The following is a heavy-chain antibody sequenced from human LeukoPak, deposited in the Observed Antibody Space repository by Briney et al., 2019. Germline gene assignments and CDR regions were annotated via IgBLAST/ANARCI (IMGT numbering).Heavy chain of an antibody. D-gene: IGHD1-26*01. CDR1: GFTFSSYA. CDR3: AKDRALVGAPDY. J-gene: IGHJ4*02. CDR2: ISGSGGST. V-gene: IGHV3-23*01. Sequence: GGSLRLSCAASGFTFSSYAMSWVRQAPGKGLEWVSAISGSGGSTYYADSVKGRFTISRDNSKNTLSLQMNSLRAEDTAVYYCAKDRALVGAPDYWGQGTLVTVFS.